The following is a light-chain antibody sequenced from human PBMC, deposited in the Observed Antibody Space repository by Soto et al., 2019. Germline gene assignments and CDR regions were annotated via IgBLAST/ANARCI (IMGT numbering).Light chain of an antibody. Sequence: EIVMTQSPATLSLSPGERATLSCRASQSVSSNLAWYQQKPGQAPRLLIYGASTRATGIPARFSGSGSGTEFTPIISLLPSEDVAYYCCQQYYWSPCTFGQGTKVDIK. J-gene: IGKJ2*02. CDR3: QQYYWSPCT. V-gene: IGKV3-15*01. CDR2: GAS. CDR1: QSVSSN.